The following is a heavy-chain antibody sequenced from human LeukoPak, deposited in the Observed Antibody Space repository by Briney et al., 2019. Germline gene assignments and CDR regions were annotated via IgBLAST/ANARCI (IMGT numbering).Heavy chain of an antibody. CDR2: INWNSDSI. D-gene: IGHD1-26*01. Sequence: PGRSLRLSCAASGFTFDDYAMHWARQAPGKGLQWVSSINWNSDSIGYADSVKGRSTISRDNAKNSLYLQMDSLRPEDTAFYYCAKANSGSYYGDFDYWGQGTLVTVPS. J-gene: IGHJ4*02. V-gene: IGHV3-9*01. CDR3: AKANSGSYYGDFDY. CDR1: GFTFDDYA.